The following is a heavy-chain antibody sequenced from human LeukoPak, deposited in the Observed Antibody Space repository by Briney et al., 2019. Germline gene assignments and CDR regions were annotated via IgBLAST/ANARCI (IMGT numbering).Heavy chain of an antibody. Sequence: ASVKVSCKASGYTLTSYGISWVRQAPGQGLEWMGWISAYNGNTNYAQKLQGRVTMTTDTSTSTAYMELRSLRSDDTAVYYCARDPDYVWGSYRYGAYWGEGGIVSVSS. D-gene: IGHD3-16*02. V-gene: IGHV1-18*01. CDR2: ISAYNGNT. J-gene: IGHJ4*02. CDR3: ARDPDYVWGSYRYGAY. CDR1: GYTLTSYG.